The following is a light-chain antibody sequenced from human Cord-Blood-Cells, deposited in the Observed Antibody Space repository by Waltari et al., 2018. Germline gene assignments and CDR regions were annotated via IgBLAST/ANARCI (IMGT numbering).Light chain of an antibody. V-gene: IGLV2-8*01. CDR3: SSYAGSNNLV. J-gene: IGLJ3*02. CDR2: EVS. Sequence: QSALTQPPSASGSPGQSVTISCNGTRSDVGGYNYVPCYQHHPGKAPKLMIYEVSKRPSGVPDRFSGSKSGNTASLTVSGLQAEDEADYYCSSYAGSNNLVFGGGTKLTVL. CDR1: RSDVGGYNY.